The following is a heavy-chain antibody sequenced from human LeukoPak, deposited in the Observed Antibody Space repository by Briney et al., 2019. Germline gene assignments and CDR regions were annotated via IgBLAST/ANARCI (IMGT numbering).Heavy chain of an antibody. CDR3: ARQGGDEVFVY. D-gene: IGHD2-21*01. CDR2: GYYSGNT. Sequence: GSLRLSCAASGFTFSSYAMSWVRQTPGKGLEWIGNGYYSGNTYQNPSLKSRVTISVDTSKNQFSLKLSSVTAADTAVYYCARQGGDEVFVYWGQGTLVTVSS. J-gene: IGHJ4*02. CDR1: GFTFSSYA. V-gene: IGHV4-39*01.